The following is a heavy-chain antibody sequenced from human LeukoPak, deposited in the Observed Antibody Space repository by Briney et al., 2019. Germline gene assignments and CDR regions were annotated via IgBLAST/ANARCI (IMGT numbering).Heavy chain of an antibody. D-gene: IGHD2-21*02. J-gene: IGHJ3*02. Sequence: GGSLRLSCAASGFTFSGRWMSWVRQAPGKGLEWVSSISSSSSYIYYADSVKGRFTISRDNAKNSLYLQMNSLRAEDTAVYYCARGLEIVVVTAKGVDAFDIWGQGTMVTVSS. V-gene: IGHV3-21*01. CDR1: GFTFSGRW. CDR2: ISSSSSYI. CDR3: ARGLEIVVVTAKGVDAFDI.